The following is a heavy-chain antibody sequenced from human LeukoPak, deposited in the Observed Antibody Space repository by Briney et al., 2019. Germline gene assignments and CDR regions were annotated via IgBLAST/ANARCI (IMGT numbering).Heavy chain of an antibody. CDR3: AADDLFRGV. D-gene: IGHD3-3*01. J-gene: IGHJ6*02. Sequence: GASVKVSCKASGFTFSSSAMQWVRQARGQRLGWIGWIVVGSGNTNYAQKFQERVTITRDMSTSTAYMELRRLRSEDTAVYYCAADDLFRGVWGQGTTVTVSS. V-gene: IGHV1-58*02. CDR1: GFTFSSSA. CDR2: IVVGSGNT.